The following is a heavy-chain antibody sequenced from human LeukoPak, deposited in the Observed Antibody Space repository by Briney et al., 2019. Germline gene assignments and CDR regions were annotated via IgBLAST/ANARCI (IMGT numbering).Heavy chain of an antibody. V-gene: IGHV4-34*01. CDR2: INYSGRT. CDR1: DGSFSDYY. D-gene: IGHD3-10*02. CDR3: ARHLANVRWGVNPRWFDP. Sequence: SETLSLTCAVFDGSFSDYYWSGVRQPPGKGLEWIGEINYSGRTNYYPSLTSRATLSIDTSKNQFSLKLSSVTAADTAVYYCARHLANVRWGVNPRWFDPWGQGTLVTVSS. J-gene: IGHJ5*02.